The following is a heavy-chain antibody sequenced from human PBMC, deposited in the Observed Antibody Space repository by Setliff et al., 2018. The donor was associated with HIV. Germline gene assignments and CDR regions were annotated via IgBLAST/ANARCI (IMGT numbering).Heavy chain of an antibody. Sequence: ASVKVSCKASGYTFSNYAMHWVRQAPGPRPEWMGWINPGNGNIKYSHKFQARVTISTDTSASTAYMELRSLRSDDTAMYYCARPGGSYGDYGWYLRFWGQGTLVTVSS. CDR3: ARPGGSYGDYGWYLRF. CDR1: GYTFSNYA. D-gene: IGHD4-17*01. CDR2: INPGNGNI. V-gene: IGHV1-3*01. J-gene: IGHJ4*02.